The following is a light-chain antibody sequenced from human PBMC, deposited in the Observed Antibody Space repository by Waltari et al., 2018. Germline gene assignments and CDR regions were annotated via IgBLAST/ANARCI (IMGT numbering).Light chain of an antibody. V-gene: IGKV1-5*01. J-gene: IGKJ1*01. CDR1: QSINRG. Sequence: DIQMNQSPSTLSAFVGERVTIPCRASQSINRGVAWYQQKPGKAPKVLIHEVSSLVSGVPSRFSGSGSGTEFTLNISSLQPDDFATYYCQQYNSDDWTFGQGTKVEI. CDR3: QQYNSDDWT. CDR2: EVS.